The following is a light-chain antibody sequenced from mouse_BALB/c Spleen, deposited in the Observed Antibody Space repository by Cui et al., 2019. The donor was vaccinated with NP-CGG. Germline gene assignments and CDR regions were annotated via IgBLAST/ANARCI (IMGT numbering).Light chain of an antibody. CDR3: TLWYSNHWV. J-gene: IGLJ1*01. CDR1: TGAVTTSNY. V-gene: IGLV1*01. Sequence: QALVPQESALTTSPGETVTLTCRSSTGAVTTSNYANWVQEKPDHLFTGLIGGTNNRAPGVPARFSGSLIGDKAALTITGAQTDDEAIYFCTLWYSNHWVFGGGTKLTVL. CDR2: GTN.